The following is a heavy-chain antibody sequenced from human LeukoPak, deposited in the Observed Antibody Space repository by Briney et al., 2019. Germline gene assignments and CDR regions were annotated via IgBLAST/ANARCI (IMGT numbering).Heavy chain of an antibody. Sequence: SETLSLTCAVDGGSFSGYYWSWIRQPPGNGLAWIGEIILDGSTNYNPSLKSRVTRSVDTSKNQFSLKLSSVTAADTAVYYCARGKPYYYDSSGYFVSIDWFDPWGQGTLVTVSS. J-gene: IGHJ5*02. D-gene: IGHD3-22*01. CDR3: ARGKPYYYDSSGYFVSIDWFDP. V-gene: IGHV4-34*01. CDR1: GGSFSGYY. CDR2: IILDGST.